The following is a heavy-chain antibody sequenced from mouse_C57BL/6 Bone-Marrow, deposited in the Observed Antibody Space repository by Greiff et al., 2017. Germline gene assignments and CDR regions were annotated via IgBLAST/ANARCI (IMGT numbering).Heavy chain of an antibody. Sequence: VQLKQSGAELVRPGASVKLSCTASGFNIKDDYMHWVKQRPEKGLEWIGWIDPENGDTKYASKVQGKAPLTADKSSNTAYLQLSSLTSEDTAVYYCTTGWLLPLDFDVWGTGTTFNGAS. CDR2: IDPENGDT. CDR3: TTGWLLPLDFDV. D-gene: IGHD2-3*01. V-gene: IGHV14-4*01. J-gene: IGHJ1*03. CDR1: GFNIKDDY.